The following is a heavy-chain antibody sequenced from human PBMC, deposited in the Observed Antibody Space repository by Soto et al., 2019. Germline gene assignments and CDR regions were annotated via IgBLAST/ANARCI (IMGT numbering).Heavy chain of an antibody. J-gene: IGHJ4*02. D-gene: IGHD2-21*02. CDR3: ARPMGAAYCGGDCYTWDY. CDR1: GFTFNNYA. CDR2: IAGSGGST. Sequence: EVQLLESGGGLVQPGGSLRLSCAASGFTFNNYAMRWVRQAPGKGLEWVSVIAGSGGSTYYADSVKGRFTISRDKSKNTLYLRMNSLRAEDTAVYFCARPMGAAYCGGDCYTWDYWGQGTLVTVSS. V-gene: IGHV3-23*01.